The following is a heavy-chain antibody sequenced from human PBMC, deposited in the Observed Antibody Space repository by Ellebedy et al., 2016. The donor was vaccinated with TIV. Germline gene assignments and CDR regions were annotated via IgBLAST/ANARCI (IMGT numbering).Heavy chain of an antibody. D-gene: IGHD2-2*01. CDR2: ISSSSSYI. CDR3: AREGSIVVVPAENWFDP. CDR1: GFTFSSYS. J-gene: IGHJ5*02. V-gene: IGHV3-21*01. Sequence: PGGSLRLSCAASGFTFSSYSMNWVRQAPGKGLEWVSSISSSSSYIYYADSVKGRFTISRDNAKNSLYLQMNSLRAEDTAVYYCAREGSIVVVPAENWFDPWGQGTLVTVSS.